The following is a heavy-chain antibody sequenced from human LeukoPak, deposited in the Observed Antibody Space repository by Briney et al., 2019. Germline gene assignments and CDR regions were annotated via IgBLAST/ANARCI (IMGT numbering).Heavy chain of an antibody. Sequence: GGSLRLSCAASGFTFSSYAMHWVRQPPGKGLEWVAVISYDGSNKYYADSVKGRFTISRDNSKNTLYLQMNSLRAEDTAVYYCAREQLWISYFDYWGQGTLVTVSS. D-gene: IGHD5-18*01. V-gene: IGHV3-30*04. CDR2: ISYDGSNK. CDR1: GFTFSSYA. CDR3: AREQLWISYFDY. J-gene: IGHJ4*02.